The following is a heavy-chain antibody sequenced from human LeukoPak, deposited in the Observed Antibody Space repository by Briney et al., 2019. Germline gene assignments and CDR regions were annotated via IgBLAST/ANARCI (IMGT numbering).Heavy chain of an antibody. CDR3: ARAVVVTAHNWFDP. CDR2: INHSGST. V-gene: IGHV4-34*01. J-gene: IGHJ5*02. CDR1: GGSFSGYY. D-gene: IGHD2-21*02. Sequence: SEALSLTCAVYGGSFSGYYWSWIRQPPGKGLEWIGEINHSGSTNYSPSLKSRVTISVDTSKNQFSLKLSSVTAADTAVYYCARAVVVTAHNWFDPWGQGTLVTVSS.